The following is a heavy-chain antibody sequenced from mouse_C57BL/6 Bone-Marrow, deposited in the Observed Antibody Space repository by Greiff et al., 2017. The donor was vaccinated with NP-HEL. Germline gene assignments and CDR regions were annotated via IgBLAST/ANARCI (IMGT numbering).Heavy chain of an antibody. CDR1: GFTFSSYG. Sequence: EVKVVESGGDLVKPGGSLKLSCAASGFTFSSYGMSWVRQTPDKRLEWVATISSGGSYTYYPDSVKGRFTISRDNAKNTLYLQMSSLKSEDTAMYYCARHYYGSGFAYWGQGTLVTVSA. V-gene: IGHV5-6*01. CDR2: ISSGGSYT. D-gene: IGHD1-1*01. CDR3: ARHYYGSGFAY. J-gene: IGHJ3*01.